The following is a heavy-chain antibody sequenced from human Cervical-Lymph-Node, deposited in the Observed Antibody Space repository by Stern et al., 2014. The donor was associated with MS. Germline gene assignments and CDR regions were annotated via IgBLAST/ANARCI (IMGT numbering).Heavy chain of an antibody. Sequence: QLQLQESGPGLVKPSETLSLTCTVSGGSINTNNYYWGWIRQPPGKGLEWIGNIYSSGSPFYSPSLKIRVALSVDTLQHAFSLQRSSVTAADTAVYYCARTGDDFGDYSLSYWGQGTLVTVSS. D-gene: IGHD4-17*01. V-gene: IGHV4-39*02. CDR1: GGSINTNNYY. J-gene: IGHJ4*02. CDR2: IYSSGSP. CDR3: ARTGDDFGDYSLSY.